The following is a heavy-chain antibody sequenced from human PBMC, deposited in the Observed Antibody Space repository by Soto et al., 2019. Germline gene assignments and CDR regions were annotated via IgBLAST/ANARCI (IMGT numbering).Heavy chain of an antibody. D-gene: IGHD6-13*01. J-gene: IGHJ3*02. V-gene: IGHV1-18*01. Sequence: QVQLVQSGAEVKKPGASVKVSCKASGYTFTSYGISWVRQAPGQGLEWMGWISAYNGNTNYAQKLQGRGTMTTDTTTSTAYMELRSLRSDDTAVYYCARDYIAAALFGFAFDIWGQGTMVTVSS. CDR2: ISAYNGNT. CDR3: ARDYIAAALFGFAFDI. CDR1: GYTFTSYG.